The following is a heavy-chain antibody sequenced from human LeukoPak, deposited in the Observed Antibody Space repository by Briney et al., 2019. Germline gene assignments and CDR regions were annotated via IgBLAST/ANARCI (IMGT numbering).Heavy chain of an antibody. CDR2: INNNGGNT. J-gene: IGHJ4*02. D-gene: IGHD6-19*01. V-gene: IGHV3-64D*06. CDR3: VKDGGDSGWYYHFDY. Sequence: GGSLRLSCSAYGFTFRTYAMHWVRQAPGKGLEYVSGINNNGGNTNYVDSVKGRFTISRDNSKNTLYLQMSSLRAEDTAVYYCVKDGGDSGWYYHFDYWGQGTLVTVSS. CDR1: GFTFRTYA.